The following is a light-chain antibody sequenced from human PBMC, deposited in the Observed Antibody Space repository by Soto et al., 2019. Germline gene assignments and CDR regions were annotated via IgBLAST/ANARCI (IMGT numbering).Light chain of an antibody. CDR3: QQYSHWQT. J-gene: IGKJ1*01. Sequence: EIMMTQSPANVSVFPGERATLSCRASQSIDSDLAWYQQKPGHVPRLLIYGASTRATGVPARFSGSGSGTKFTLTIISLQSDDFAVYYCQQYSHWQTFGPGNKVEIK. CDR2: GAS. V-gene: IGKV3-15*01. CDR1: QSIDSD.